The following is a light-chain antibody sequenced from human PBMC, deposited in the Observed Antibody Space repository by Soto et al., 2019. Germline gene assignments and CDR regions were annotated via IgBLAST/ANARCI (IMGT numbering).Light chain of an antibody. Sequence: EILMTQSQATLSFSPGERATLSCRASQRISSNVAWYQLKPGQAPRLLIYGASTRATGVPGRFSGGGSGTEFTLGISSLQSEDFAVYFCQQYKDWPPYAFGQGTKLEIK. CDR3: QQYKDWPPYA. V-gene: IGKV3-15*01. J-gene: IGKJ2*01. CDR2: GAS. CDR1: QRISSN.